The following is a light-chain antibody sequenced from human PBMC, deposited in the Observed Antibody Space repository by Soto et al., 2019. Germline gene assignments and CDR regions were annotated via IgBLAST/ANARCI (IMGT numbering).Light chain of an antibody. CDR2: GAS. V-gene: IGKV3-20*01. Sequence: EIVLTQSPGTLALSPGERATLSCRASQSVNNNYLTWYQQKRGQAPRLLIHGASSRATGIPDRFRGSGSGTDFTLTISRLEPEDFAVYYGQQYGSSPFTFGPGTRVGIK. CDR3: QQYGSSPFT. CDR1: QSVNNNY. J-gene: IGKJ3*01.